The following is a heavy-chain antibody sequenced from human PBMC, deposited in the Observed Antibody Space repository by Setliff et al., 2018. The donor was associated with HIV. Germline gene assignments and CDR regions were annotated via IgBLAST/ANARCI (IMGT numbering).Heavy chain of an antibody. V-gene: IGHV1-2*02. J-gene: IGHJ5*02. D-gene: IGHD3-10*01. CDR3: ARGAERLLWSGITRFDP. CDR1: GYTFTSYY. CDR2: INPFTGGT. Sequence: ASVKVSCKASGYTFTSYYIHWLRQAPGQGLEWMGWINPFTGGTNYAQKFQGRVTMTRDTSINTAYMELTSLKSDDTAVYYCARGAERLLWSGITRFDPWGQGTLVTVSS.